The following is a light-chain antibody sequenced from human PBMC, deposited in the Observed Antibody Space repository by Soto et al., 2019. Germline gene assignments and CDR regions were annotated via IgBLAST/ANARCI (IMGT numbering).Light chain of an antibody. V-gene: IGKV3-11*01. CDR2: GAS. CDR1: QTISTY. J-gene: IGKJ3*01. CDR3: QVYGLSSFT. Sequence: DMVLTRSPASLSLSAGKRAAHACRASQTISTYLAWYQQKPGQAPRLLIYGASNRAAGIPDRFSGSVSGTYFTLSFNSLEPAHFAVYYFQVYGLSSFTFGPGTKVDIK.